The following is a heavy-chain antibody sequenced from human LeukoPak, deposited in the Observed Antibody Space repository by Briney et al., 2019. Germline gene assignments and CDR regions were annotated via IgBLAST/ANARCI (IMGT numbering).Heavy chain of an antibody. D-gene: IGHD2-15*01. CDR1: GFTFSSYS. V-gene: IGHV3-21*01. CDR3: ARCSGSSTYHSDDY. J-gene: IGHJ4*02. CDR2: ISSKSRYT. Sequence: GGSLRLSCVVSGFTFSSYSINWVRQAPGKGLEWVSSISSKSRYTYYADSVKGRFTISRDNAKNSLSLQMNSLRAEDTAVYYCARCSGSSTYHSDDYWGQGTLVTVSS.